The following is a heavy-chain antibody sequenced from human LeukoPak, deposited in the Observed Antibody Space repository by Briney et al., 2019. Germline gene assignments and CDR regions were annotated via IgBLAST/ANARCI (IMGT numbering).Heavy chain of an antibody. Sequence: PSETLSLTCTVSGGSISSSSYYWGWIRQPPGKGLEWIGSIYYSGSTYYNPSLKSRVTISVDTSKNQFSLILTSVTASDTAVYYCAREEASVGDYWGQGILVTVSS. D-gene: IGHD2-21*01. V-gene: IGHV4-39*01. CDR2: IYYSGST. CDR3: AREEASVGDY. CDR1: GGSISSSSYY. J-gene: IGHJ4*02.